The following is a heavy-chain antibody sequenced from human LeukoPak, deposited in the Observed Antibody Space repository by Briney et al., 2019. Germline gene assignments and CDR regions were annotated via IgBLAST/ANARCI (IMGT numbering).Heavy chain of an antibody. D-gene: IGHD3-22*01. CDR2: ITSSAKTI. V-gene: IGHV3-48*04. CDR1: GFTFSSYS. CDR3: ARDRKGGYHDY. Sequence: PGGSLRLSCAASGFTFSSYSMNWVRQAPGKGLEWISYITSSAKTIYYADSVKGRFTISRDNARKSLYLQMNSLRAEDTAVYYCARDRKGGYHDYWGQGTLVTVSA. J-gene: IGHJ4*02.